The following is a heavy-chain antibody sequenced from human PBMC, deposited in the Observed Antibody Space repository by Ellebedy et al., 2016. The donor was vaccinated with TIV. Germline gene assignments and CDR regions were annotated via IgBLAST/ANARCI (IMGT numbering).Heavy chain of an antibody. J-gene: IGHJ4*02. CDR3: VRSSAWSIDDH. CDR1: GFSFSSFW. Sequence: GGSLRLXXAASGFSFSSFWMSWVRQAPGKGLEWVANIKEDGSEKHHGDSVKGRFTISRDNAKNSLYLQMNSLRAEDTAVYYCVRSSAWSIDDHWGQGTLVTVSS. D-gene: IGHD6-19*01. CDR2: IKEDGSEK. V-gene: IGHV3-7*01.